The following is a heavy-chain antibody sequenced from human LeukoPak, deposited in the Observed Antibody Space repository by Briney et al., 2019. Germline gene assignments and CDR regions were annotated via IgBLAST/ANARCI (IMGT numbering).Heavy chain of an antibody. CDR3: AIDLKGYDP. Sequence: GGSLRLSCAASGFIFSNDAMHWVRQAPGKGLEWVAFIWFDGSNKHYADSVKGRFTISRDNSEDTLYLQMNSLRAEDTAVYYCAIDLKGYDPWGQGTLVTVSS. CDR2: IWFDGSNK. CDR1: GFIFSNDA. J-gene: IGHJ5*02. V-gene: IGHV3-30*02.